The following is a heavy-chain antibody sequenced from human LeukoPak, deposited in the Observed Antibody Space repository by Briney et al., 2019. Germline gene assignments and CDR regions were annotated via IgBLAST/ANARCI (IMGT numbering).Heavy chain of an antibody. CDR2: TYYRSKWYN. CDR3: ARSGVIDMVPFDH. D-gene: IGHD2-21*01. CDR1: GDRVSSNSAA. Sequence: QTLPLTCAISGDRVSSNSAAWNWIRQSPSRGLEWLGRTYYRSKWYNDYAVSVKSRTTINPDTSKNQFSLQLNSVTPEDTAVYYCARSGVIDMVPFDHWGQGTLVTVSS. V-gene: IGHV6-1*01. J-gene: IGHJ4*02.